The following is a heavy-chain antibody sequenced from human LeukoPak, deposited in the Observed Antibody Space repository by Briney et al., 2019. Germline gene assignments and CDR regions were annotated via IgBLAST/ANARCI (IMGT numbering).Heavy chain of an antibody. CDR2: IHPEGDEK. CDR1: GFTFSNFW. Sequence: GGSLRLSCAVSGFTFSNFWMSWVRQAPGRGLEWVANIHPEGDEKYHVESVKGRFTISRDNTKDLLFLQMNGLRVEDTAVYYCARGDDFSGDHWGQGTLVTVSS. J-gene: IGHJ4*02. V-gene: IGHV3-7*04. CDR3: ARGDDFSGDH. D-gene: IGHD1-1*01.